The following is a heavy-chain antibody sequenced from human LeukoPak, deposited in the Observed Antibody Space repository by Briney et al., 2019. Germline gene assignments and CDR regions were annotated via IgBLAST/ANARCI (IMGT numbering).Heavy chain of an antibody. V-gene: IGHV4-39*07. Sequence: NPSETLSLTCTVSGGSISSSSYYWGWIRQPPGKGLEWIGSIYYSGSTYYNPALKSRVTISVDTSKNQFSLKLSSVTAADTAVYYCAREGEVSDWGQGTLVTVSS. D-gene: IGHD3-16*01. CDR3: AREGEVSD. CDR1: GGSISSSSYY. CDR2: IYYSGST. J-gene: IGHJ4*02.